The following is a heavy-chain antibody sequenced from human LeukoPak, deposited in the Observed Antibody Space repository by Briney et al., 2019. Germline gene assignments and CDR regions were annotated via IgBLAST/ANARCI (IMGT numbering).Heavy chain of an antibody. Sequence: GGSLRLSCVSSGFTFSNYGMHWVRRAPGKGLEWVAVISYDGNKKYYADSVKGRFTISRDNSKNTLNLQMNSLRAEDTAVYYCVKDRTGTYTLDYWGQGTLVTVSS. CDR2: ISYDGNKK. CDR1: GFTFSNYG. J-gene: IGHJ4*02. D-gene: IGHD3-10*01. CDR3: VKDRTGTYTLDY. V-gene: IGHV3-30*18.